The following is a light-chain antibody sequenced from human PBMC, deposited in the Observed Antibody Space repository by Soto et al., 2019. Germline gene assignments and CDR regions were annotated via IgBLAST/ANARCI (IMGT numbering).Light chain of an antibody. V-gene: IGKV4-1*01. J-gene: IGKJ2*01. CDR3: QQYYSTPPT. CDR2: LAS. Sequence: DIVMTQSPDSLAVSLGERATINCKYSQSVLYSSNNKNYLAWYQQKPGQPPKLLIYLASTRESGVPDRFSGSGSGTDFTLTISSLQAEDVAVYDCQQYYSTPPTFGQGTKLEIK. CDR1: QSVLYSSNNKNY.